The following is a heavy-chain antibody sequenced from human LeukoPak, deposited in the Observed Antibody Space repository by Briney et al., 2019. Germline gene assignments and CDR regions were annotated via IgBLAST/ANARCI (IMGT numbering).Heavy chain of an antibody. J-gene: IGHJ5*02. Sequence: GASVKVSCKASGYTFTGYYMHWVRQAPGQGLEWMGWIDPNSGGTNYAQKFQGRVTMTRDTSISTAYMELSRLRSDDTAVYYCARDLAIAAAGPINWFDPWGQGTLVTVSS. CDR3: ARDLAIAAAGPINWFDP. D-gene: IGHD6-13*01. CDR1: GYTFTGYY. V-gene: IGHV1-2*02. CDR2: IDPNSGGT.